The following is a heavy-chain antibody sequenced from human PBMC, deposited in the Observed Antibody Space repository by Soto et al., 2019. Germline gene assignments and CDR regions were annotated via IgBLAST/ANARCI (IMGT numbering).Heavy chain of an antibody. CDR2: ISSSSSTI. CDR3: ARDRESSSWSLFSYYYGMDV. Sequence: HPGGSLRLSCAASGFTFSSYSMNWVRQAPGKGLEWVSYISSSSSTIYYADSVKGRFTISRDNAKKSLYLQMNSLRDEDTAVYYCARDRESSSWSLFSYYYGMDVWGQGTTVTVSS. V-gene: IGHV3-48*02. J-gene: IGHJ6*02. CDR1: GFTFSSYS. D-gene: IGHD6-13*01.